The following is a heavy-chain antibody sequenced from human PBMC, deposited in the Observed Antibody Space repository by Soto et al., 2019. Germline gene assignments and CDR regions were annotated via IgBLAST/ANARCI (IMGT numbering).Heavy chain of an antibody. D-gene: IGHD3-10*01. CDR1: GFTFSSYG. V-gene: IGHV3-33*01. Sequence: GGSLRLSCAASGFTFSSYGMHWVRQAPGKGLEWVAVIWYDGSNKYYADSVKGRFTISRDNSKNTLYLQMNSLRAEDTAVYYCARDQEWFGPPKYYFDYWGQGTLVTVSS. CDR3: ARDQEWFGPPKYYFDY. J-gene: IGHJ4*02. CDR2: IWYDGSNK.